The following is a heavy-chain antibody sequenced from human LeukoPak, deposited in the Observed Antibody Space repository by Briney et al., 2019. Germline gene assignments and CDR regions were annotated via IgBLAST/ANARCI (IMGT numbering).Heavy chain of an antibody. J-gene: IGHJ3*02. D-gene: IGHD3-9*01. CDR2: IYTSGST. CDR1: GGSISSGSYC. V-gene: IGHV4-61*02. CDR3: ATPYYDIWSGYSDAFDI. Sequence: KPSQTLSLTCTVAGGSISSGSYCCSWIRQPAGKGLELIGRIYTSGSTNYNPSLKSRVTISVDTSKKQFSLKLSSVTAADTAVYYCATPYYDIWSGYSDAFDIGGQGTRVSVSS.